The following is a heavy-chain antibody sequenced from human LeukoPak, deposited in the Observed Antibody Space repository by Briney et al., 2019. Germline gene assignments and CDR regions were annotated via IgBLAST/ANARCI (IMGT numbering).Heavy chain of an antibody. V-gene: IGHV4-38-2*02. D-gene: IGHD4-23*01. CDR2: VSHICST. CDR1: GYTLRRGYV. CDR3: AREMRDYGGNSGRAVYY. Sequence: AETRSLPCTVSGYTLRRGYVWGSIRQPPGEGQWWIWEVSHICSTHSTPSLSRLVTISVDKSKNQFSLKLSSVTAADTAVYYWAREMRDYGGNSGRAVYYWGQGNLVTVSS. J-gene: IGHJ4*02.